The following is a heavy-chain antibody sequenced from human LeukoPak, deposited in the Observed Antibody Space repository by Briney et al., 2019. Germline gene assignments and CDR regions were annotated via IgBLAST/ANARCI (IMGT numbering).Heavy chain of an antibody. D-gene: IGHD3-10*01. CDR2: MNPNSGHT. CDR3: ARDSREVLLWFGEFSP. V-gene: IGHV1-8*01. Sequence: ASVKVSCKASGYTFTSYDINWVRQATGQGLEWMGWMNPNSGHTGYAQKFQGRATMTTDTSTSTAYMELRSLRSDDTAVYYCARDSREVLLWFGEFSPWGQGTLVTVSS. CDR1: GYTFTSYD. J-gene: IGHJ5*02.